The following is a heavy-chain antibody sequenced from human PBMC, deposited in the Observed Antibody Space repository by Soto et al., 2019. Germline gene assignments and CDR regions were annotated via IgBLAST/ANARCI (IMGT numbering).Heavy chain of an antibody. V-gene: IGHV4-59*08. CDR2: IYYSGST. CDR1: GVSISSYY. J-gene: IGHJ4*02. CDR3: ARRLIVVATGLDYFDY. Sequence: SETLSLTCTVSGVSISSYYWSWIRQPPGKGLEWIGYIYYSGSTNYNPSLKSRVTISVDTSKNQFSLKLSSVTAADTAVYYCARRLIVVATGLDYFDYWGQGTLVTVSS. D-gene: IGHD2-21*01.